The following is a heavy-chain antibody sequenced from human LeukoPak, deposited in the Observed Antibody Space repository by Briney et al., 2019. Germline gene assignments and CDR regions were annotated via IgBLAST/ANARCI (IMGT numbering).Heavy chain of an antibody. J-gene: IGHJ4*02. CDR2: INPNSGGT. D-gene: IGHD3-22*01. CDR1: GYTFTGYY. CDR3: ARGGYYDSSAYRVLDY. Sequence: VASVKVSCKASGYTFTGYYMHWVRRAPGQGLEWMGWINPNSGGTNSAQKFQGRVTMTRGTSISTAHMELSRLRSDDTAVYYCARGGYYDSSAYRVLDYWGQGTLVTVSS. V-gene: IGHV1-2*02.